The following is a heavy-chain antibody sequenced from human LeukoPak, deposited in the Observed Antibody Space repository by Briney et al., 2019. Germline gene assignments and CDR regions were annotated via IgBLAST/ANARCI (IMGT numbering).Heavy chain of an antibody. CDR3: TRDTDFGSPTNYFDH. J-gene: IGHJ4*02. Sequence: GSLRLSCAASGFTFDDYAMHWVRQAPGKGLDWVSLISWEGQTTYYADSVRGRFSISRGNNKNSLFLEMNSLTTDDTGFYYCTRDTDFGSPTNYFDHWGQGTLVSVSS. V-gene: IGHV3-43*01. CDR1: GFTFDDYA. D-gene: IGHD3-10*01. CDR2: ISWEGQTT.